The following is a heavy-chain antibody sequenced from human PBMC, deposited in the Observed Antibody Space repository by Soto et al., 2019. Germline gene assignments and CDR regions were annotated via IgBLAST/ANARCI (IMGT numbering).Heavy chain of an antibody. V-gene: IGHV3-66*01. J-gene: IGHJ4*02. D-gene: IGHD4-17*01. Sequence: EVQLVESGGSLVQPGGSLRLSCAASGFTVSSNYLSWVRQAPGKGLEWVSLIYSGGSTYYADSVKGRFTISRDNSKNTLYLQMNRLRAEATAVYYCARAGQYGNFYLDYWGQGTLVTVSS. CDR1: GFTVSSNY. CDR3: ARAGQYGNFYLDY. CDR2: IYSGGST.